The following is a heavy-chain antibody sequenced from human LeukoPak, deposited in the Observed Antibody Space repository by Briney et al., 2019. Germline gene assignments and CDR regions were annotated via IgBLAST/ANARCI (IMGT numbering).Heavy chain of an antibody. CDR2: KNPNSGNT. V-gene: IGHV1-8*01. J-gene: IGHJ4*02. D-gene: IGHD1-26*01. Sequence: GASVKGSCKASVYTFTSYDINWVRQATGQGLEWMGWKNPNSGNTGYAQKFQARVTMTRNTSISTAYMELSSLRSEDTAVYYCARAGSGGGSYWYYFDYWGQGTLVTVSS. CDR1: VYTFTSYD. CDR3: ARAGSGGGSYWYYFDY.